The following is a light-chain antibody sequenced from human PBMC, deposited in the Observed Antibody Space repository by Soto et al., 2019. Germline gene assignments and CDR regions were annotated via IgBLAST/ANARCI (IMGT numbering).Light chain of an antibody. CDR3: QTWATDTVV. Sequence: QLVLTQSASASASLGASVKLTCTLSSGHSSYAIAWHQQQPEKGPRFLMKLSSHGSHTRGDGIPDRFSGSSSGAERYLTISSLQSEDEADYYCQTWATDTVVFGGGTKVTVL. CDR2: LSSHGSH. CDR1: SGHSSYA. V-gene: IGLV4-69*01. J-gene: IGLJ3*02.